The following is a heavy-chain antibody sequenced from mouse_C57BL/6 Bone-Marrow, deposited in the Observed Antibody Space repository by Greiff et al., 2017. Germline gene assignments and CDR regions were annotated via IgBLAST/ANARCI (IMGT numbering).Heavy chain of an antibody. CDR1: GYSITSGYY. CDR3: ARNAAY. J-gene: IGHJ3*01. CDR2: ISYDGSN. V-gene: IGHV3-6*01. Sequence: EVQLVESGPGLVKPSQSLSLTCSVTGYSITSGYYWNWIRQFPGNKLEWMGYISYDGSNNYNPSLKNRISITRDTSKNQFFLKLNSVTTEDTATYYCARNAAYWGQGTLVTVSA.